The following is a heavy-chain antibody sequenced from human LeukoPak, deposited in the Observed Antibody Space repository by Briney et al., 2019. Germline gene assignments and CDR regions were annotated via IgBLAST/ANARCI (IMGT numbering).Heavy chain of an antibody. CDR3: ARSYGYGGYSYGMGDYNWFDP. J-gene: IGHJ5*02. D-gene: IGHD5-18*01. Sequence: PSETLSLTCTVSGGSISGYYWSWIRQPPGKGLEWIGYIYYSGGTNYNPSLMSRVTISVDTSKNQFSLKLSSGTAADTAVYYCARSYGYGGYSYGMGDYNWFDPWGQGTLVTVSS. V-gene: IGHV4-59*08. CDR1: GGSISGYY. CDR2: IYYSGGT.